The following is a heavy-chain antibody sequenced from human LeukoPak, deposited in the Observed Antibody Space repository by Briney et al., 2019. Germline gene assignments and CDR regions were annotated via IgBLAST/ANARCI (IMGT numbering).Heavy chain of an antibody. V-gene: IGHV4-59*01. Sequence: PSETLSLTCTVSGGSISSYYWSWIRQPPGKGLEWIGYIYYSGSTSYNPSFKSRVTISVDTSKNQFSLKLSSVTAADTAVYYCARYISGTSQVFDYWGQGTLVTVSS. CDR1: GGSISSYY. D-gene: IGHD1-20*01. CDR2: IYYSGST. CDR3: ARYISGTSQVFDY. J-gene: IGHJ4*02.